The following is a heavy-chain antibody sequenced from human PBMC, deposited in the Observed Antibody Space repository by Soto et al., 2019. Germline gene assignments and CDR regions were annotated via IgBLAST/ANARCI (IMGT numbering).Heavy chain of an antibody. D-gene: IGHD3-22*01. CDR3: ARGEDSSRHAGTFQH. J-gene: IGHJ1*01. CDR2: ISGDATSK. CDR1: GLTFSTSI. V-gene: IGHV3-30-3*01. Sequence: QVQLVESGGGVVQPGRSLRLSCAASGLTFSTSIMHWVRQTPDKGLEWIAVISGDATSKIYRDSLKGRFTISRDNSKNTVYLEMNSLTAEDTAVYYYARGEDSSRHAGTFQHWGQGTLVIVSA.